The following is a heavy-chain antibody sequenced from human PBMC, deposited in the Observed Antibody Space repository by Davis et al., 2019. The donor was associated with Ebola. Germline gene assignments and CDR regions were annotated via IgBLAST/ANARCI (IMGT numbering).Heavy chain of an antibody. D-gene: IGHD3-22*01. CDR3: ARDQNYYDSSGYYSYGMDV. Sequence: MPSETLSLTCTVPGGSISSHYWSWIRQSPGKGLEWIGYIYYSGSTNYNPSLKSRVTISVDTSKNQFSLKLSSVTAADTAVYYCARDQNYYDSSGYYSYGMDVWGKGTTVTVSS. V-gene: IGHV4-59*11. CDR2: IYYSGST. J-gene: IGHJ6*04. CDR1: GGSISSHY.